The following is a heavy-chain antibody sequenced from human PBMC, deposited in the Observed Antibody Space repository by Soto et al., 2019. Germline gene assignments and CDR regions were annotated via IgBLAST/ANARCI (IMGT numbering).Heavy chain of an antibody. CDR1: DGSISNFY. D-gene: IGHD3-22*01. CDR3: ARAPMVLTRSYFDS. CDR2: ISSSGNT. Sequence: SETLSLTCTVSDGSISNFYWSWVRQPPGKGLEWIGYISSSGNTNYNPSLKSRVSISVDTSKNQFSLNLTSVTAADTAVYYCARAPMVLTRSYFDSWGQGTPVTVSS. J-gene: IGHJ4*02. V-gene: IGHV4-59*01.